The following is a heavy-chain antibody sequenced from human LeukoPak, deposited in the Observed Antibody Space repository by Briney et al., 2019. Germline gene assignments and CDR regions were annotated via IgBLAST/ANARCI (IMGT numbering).Heavy chain of an antibody. J-gene: IGHJ6*03. D-gene: IGHD3-10*02. Sequence: GGSLRLSCAASGFTFSSYEMNWVRQAPGKGLEWVSYISSSGGTIYYADSVKGRFSISRDNAKNSLYLQMNSLRAEDTAVYYCAELGITMIGGVWGKGTTVTISS. CDR1: GFTFSSYE. V-gene: IGHV3-48*03. CDR3: AELGITMIGGV. CDR2: ISSSGGTI.